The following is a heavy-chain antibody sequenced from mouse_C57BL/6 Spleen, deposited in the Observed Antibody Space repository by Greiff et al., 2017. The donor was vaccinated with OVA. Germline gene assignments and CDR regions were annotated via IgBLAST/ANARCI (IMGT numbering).Heavy chain of an antibody. V-gene: IGHV1-82*01. D-gene: IGHD3-1*01. Sequence: LVESGPELVKPGASVKISCKASGYAFSSSWMNWVKQRPGKGLEWIGRIYPGDGDTNYNGKFKGKATLTADKSSSTAYMQLSSLTSEDSAVYFCARSGGPNPSYWGQGTTLTVSS. CDR1: GYAFSSSW. J-gene: IGHJ2*01. CDR3: ARSGGPNPSY. CDR2: IYPGDGDT.